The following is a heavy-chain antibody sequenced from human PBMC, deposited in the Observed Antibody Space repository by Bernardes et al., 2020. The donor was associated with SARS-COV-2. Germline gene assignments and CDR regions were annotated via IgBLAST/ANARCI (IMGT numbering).Heavy chain of an antibody. J-gene: IGHJ6*02. Sequence: AEHLSLTCTGCGGSISSSNYYWGWLLQAPGKGLEWIGSIYSSGNSYYSPSLQSRLSKSIDTSKNQFSLRLSSVTAADTAVYYCAGSSCGADCYIGGLRSWDYGMDVWGQGTTVTVSS. CDR3: AGSSCGADCYIGGLRSWDYGMDV. CDR2: IYSSGNS. D-gene: IGHD2-21*02. CDR1: GGSISSSNYY. V-gene: IGHV4-39*01.